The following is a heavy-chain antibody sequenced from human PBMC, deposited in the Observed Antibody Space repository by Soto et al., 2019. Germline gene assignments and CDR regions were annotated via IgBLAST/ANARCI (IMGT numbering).Heavy chain of an antibody. CDR3: ASRRYYADHGYYYYYFDY. J-gene: IGHJ4*02. D-gene: IGHD3-10*01. CDR2: ISDSGGST. V-gene: IGHV3-23*01. Sequence: EVQLLESGGGLVQPGGSLRLSCAASGFTFSNYAMSWVRQAPGKGLEWVSGISDSGGSTYYADSVKGRFTISRDNSKNTLILQMSSFRANDTAIYYRASRRYYADHGYYYYYFDYWGQGTLVTVST. CDR1: GFTFSNYA.